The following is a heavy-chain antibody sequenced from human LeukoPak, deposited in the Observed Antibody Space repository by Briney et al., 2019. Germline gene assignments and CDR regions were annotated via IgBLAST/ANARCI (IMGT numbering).Heavy chain of an antibody. CDR2: IYTSGST. CDR1: GGSISSGSYY. V-gene: IGHV4-61*02. CDR3: ARNWDHCSSTSCHLLWWSDAFDI. J-gene: IGHJ3*02. Sequence: SETLSLTCTVSGGSISSGSYYWSWIRQPAGKGLEWIGRIYTSGSTNYNPSLKSRVTISVDTSKNQFSLKLSSVTAADTAVYYCARNWDHCSSTSCHLLWWSDAFDIWGQGTMVTVSS. D-gene: IGHD2-2*01.